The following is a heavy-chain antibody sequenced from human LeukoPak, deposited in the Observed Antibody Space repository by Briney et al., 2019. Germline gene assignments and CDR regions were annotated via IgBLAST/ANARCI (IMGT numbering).Heavy chain of an antibody. CDR2: IYHSGIT. D-gene: IGHD6-19*01. J-gene: IGHJ4*02. V-gene: IGHV4-38-2*02. Sequence: SETLSLTCTVSHYSISSGSYWGWIRQPPGKGLEWIGSIYHSGITYYTPSLESRVTISVDTSKNQFSLRLSSVTAADTAVYYCARESRGWYEDSWGQGILVTVSS. CDR3: ARESRGWYEDS. CDR1: HYSISSGSY.